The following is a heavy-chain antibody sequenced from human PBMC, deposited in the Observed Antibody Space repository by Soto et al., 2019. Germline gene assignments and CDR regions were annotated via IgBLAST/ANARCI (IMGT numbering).Heavy chain of an antibody. Sequence: QVQLVESGGGLVKPGGSLRLSCAASGFTFSDYYMNWIRQAPGKGLEWLAYSDGSSAYTNYADSVKCRFNISRDNAKNSRFLQVTSLRDDVTAFYYCARAVGNYYGMGVWGPGATVTVSS. CDR3: ARAVGNYYGMGV. V-gene: IGHV3-11*06. D-gene: IGHD2-2*01. CDR2: SDGSSAYT. CDR1: GFTFSDYY. J-gene: IGHJ6*02.